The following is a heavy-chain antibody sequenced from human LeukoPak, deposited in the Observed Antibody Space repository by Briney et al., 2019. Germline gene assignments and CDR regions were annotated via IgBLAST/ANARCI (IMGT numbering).Heavy chain of an antibody. CDR2: IKQDGSEK. Sequence: PGGSLRLSCAASAFTFSSYWMHWVRQAPGRGLEWVADIKQDGSEKYYVDSVKGRFTISRDNAKNALYLQMNSLRAEDTAVYYCARGGDGYNSPDFDYWGQGTLVTVSS. D-gene: IGHD5-24*01. V-gene: IGHV3-7*05. J-gene: IGHJ4*02. CDR1: AFTFSSYW. CDR3: ARGGDGYNSPDFDY.